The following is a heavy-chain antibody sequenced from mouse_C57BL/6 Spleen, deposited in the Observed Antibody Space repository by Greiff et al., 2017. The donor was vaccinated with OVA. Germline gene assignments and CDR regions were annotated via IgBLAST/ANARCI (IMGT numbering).Heavy chain of an antibody. V-gene: IGHV1-82*01. CDR1: GYAFSSSW. D-gene: IGHD3-1*01. CDR3: ARDARATPFDY. J-gene: IGHJ2*01. CDR2: IYPGDGDT. Sequence: QVQLQQSGPELVKPGASVKISCKASGYAFSSSWMNWVKQRPGKGLEWIGRIYPGDGDTNYNGKFKGKATLTADKSSSTAYMQLSSLTSENSAVYVCARDARATPFDYWGQGTTLTVSS.